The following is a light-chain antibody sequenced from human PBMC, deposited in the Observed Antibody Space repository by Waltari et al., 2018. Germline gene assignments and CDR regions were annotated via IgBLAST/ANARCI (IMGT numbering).Light chain of an antibody. V-gene: IGKV3-15*01. Sequence: EVVMTQSPATLSVSPGGRATISCRTSQSIATNLAWYQQRRGQAPQLLLFDASTRATSISGRFSGSGSGTEFTLTISSLQSEDSAVYYCQQYNRWPPITFGQGTRLEIK. CDR1: QSIATN. J-gene: IGKJ5*01. CDR2: DAS. CDR3: QQYNRWPPIT.